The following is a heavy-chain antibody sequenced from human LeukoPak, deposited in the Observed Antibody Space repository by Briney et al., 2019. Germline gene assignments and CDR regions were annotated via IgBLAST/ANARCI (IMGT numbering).Heavy chain of an antibody. V-gene: IGHV4-59*08. CDR3: ARQGYGSSWDRFDY. Sequence: PSEALSLTCTVSGDSIGSYYWSWIRQPPGKGLEWIGYTDYSGSTNYNPSLKSRATILVDTSKNQFSLNMSSVTAADTAVYYCARQGYGSSWDRFDYWGRGTLVTVSS. D-gene: IGHD6-13*01. CDR2: TDYSGST. J-gene: IGHJ4*02. CDR1: GDSIGSYY.